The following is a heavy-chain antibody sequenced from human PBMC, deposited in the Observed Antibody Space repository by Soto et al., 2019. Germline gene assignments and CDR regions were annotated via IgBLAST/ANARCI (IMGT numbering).Heavy chain of an antibody. V-gene: IGHV3-23*01. D-gene: IGHD2-2*02. J-gene: IGHJ5*02. Sequence: SGGSLRLSCAASGFTFSSYAMSWVRQAPGKGLEWVSAISGSGGSTYYADSVKGRFTISRDNSKNTLYLQMNSLRAEDTAVYYCAKDGTYCSSTSCYTGFDPWGQGTLVTVSS. CDR1: GFTFSSYA. CDR3: AKDGTYCSSTSCYTGFDP. CDR2: ISGSGGST.